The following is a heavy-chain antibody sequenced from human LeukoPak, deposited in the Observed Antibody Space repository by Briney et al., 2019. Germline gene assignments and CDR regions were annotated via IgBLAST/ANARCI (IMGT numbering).Heavy chain of an antibody. J-gene: IGHJ6*02. CDR1: GFTFSASA. CDR2: IRSKAKNYAT. V-gene: IGHV3-73*01. Sequence: GGSLTLSCAASGFTFSASAVHWVRQAPGEGLEWVGRIRSKAKNYATVYTASVKGRFAISRDDSKNMAYLQMNSLKDEDAAVYYCSSGYYYDDYGMDIWGQGTTVTVSS. D-gene: IGHD1-1*01. CDR3: SSGYYYDDYGMDI.